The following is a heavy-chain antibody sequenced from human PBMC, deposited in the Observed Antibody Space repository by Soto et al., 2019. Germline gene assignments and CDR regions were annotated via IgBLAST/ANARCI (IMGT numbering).Heavy chain of an antibody. D-gene: IGHD5-18*01. CDR1: GGSFSGYY. Sequence: PSETLSLTCAVYGGSFSGYYWSWIRQPPGKGLEWIGEINHSGSTNYNPSLKSRVTISVDTSKNQFSLKLSSVTAEDTAVYYCARGGYSYGYFDYWGQGTQVTVSS. CDR2: INHSGST. V-gene: IGHV4-34*01. CDR3: ARGGYSYGYFDY. J-gene: IGHJ4*02.